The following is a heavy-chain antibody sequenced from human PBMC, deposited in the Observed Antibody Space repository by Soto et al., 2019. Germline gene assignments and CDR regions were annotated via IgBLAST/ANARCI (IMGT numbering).Heavy chain of an antibody. V-gene: IGHV4-30-4*01. CDR2: IYYSGST. J-gene: IGHJ4*02. CDR1: GGSFSDYY. CDR3: ASSRFLEWVLFGY. D-gene: IGHD3-3*01. Sequence: PSETLSLTCAVYGGSFSDYYWSWIRQPPGKGLEWIGYIYYSGSTYYNPSLKSRVTISVDTSKNQFSLKLSSVTAADTAVYYCASSRFLEWVLFGYWGQGTLVTVSS.